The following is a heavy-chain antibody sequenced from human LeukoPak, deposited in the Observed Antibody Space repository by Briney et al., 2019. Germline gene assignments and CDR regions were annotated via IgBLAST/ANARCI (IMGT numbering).Heavy chain of an antibody. J-gene: IGHJ4*02. D-gene: IGHD2-15*01. CDR2: ISDSDGST. CDR1: GFTFTSYA. V-gene: IGHV3-23*01. CDR3: AKDRQGCSGGSCYSAGYDY. Sequence: GGSLRLSCAASGFTFTSYAMSWGRQAPGKGLEWVSAISDSDGSTYYADSVKGRFTISRDNSKNTLYLQMNSLRAGDTAVYYCAKDRQGCSGGSCYSAGYDYWGQGTLVTVSS.